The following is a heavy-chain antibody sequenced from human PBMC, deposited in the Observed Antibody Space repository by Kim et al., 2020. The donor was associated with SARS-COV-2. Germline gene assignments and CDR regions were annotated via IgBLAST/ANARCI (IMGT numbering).Heavy chain of an antibody. D-gene: IGHD6-19*01. J-gene: IGHJ6*02. V-gene: IGHV1-69*04. CDR1: GGTFSSYA. CDR2: IIPILGIA. CDR3: ARADGSGWLLYGMDV. Sequence: SVKVSCKASGGTFSSYAISWVRQAPGQGLEWMGRIIPILGIANYAQKFQGRVTITADKSTSTAYMELRSLRSEDTAVYYCARADGSGWLLYGMDVRGQGTTVTVSS.